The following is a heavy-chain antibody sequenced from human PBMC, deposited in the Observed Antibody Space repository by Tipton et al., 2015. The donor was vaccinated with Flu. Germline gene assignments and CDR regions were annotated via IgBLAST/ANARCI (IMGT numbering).Heavy chain of an antibody. CDR3: ARERRGGWPFYDAFDI. V-gene: IGHV4-61*02. J-gene: IGHJ3*02. CDR1: GYSMSSGRHY. Sequence: TLSLTCAVSGYSMSSGRHYWSWIRQPAGKGLEWIGRIYTSGSSNYSPSLKGRVTMSVDLSKNHISLRLSSVTAADTAVYYCARERRGGWPFYDAFDIWGQGTMVTVSS. CDR2: IYTSGSS. D-gene: IGHD6-19*01.